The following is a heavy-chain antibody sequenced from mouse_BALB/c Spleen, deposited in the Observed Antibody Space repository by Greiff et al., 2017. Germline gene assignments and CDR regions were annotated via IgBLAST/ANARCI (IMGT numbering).Heavy chain of an antibody. V-gene: IGHV5-17*02. CDR1: GFTFSSFG. J-gene: IGHJ1*01. Sequence: EVKVEESGGGLVQPGGSRKLSCAAPGFTFSSFGMHWVRQAPEKGLEWVAYISSGSSTIYYADTVKGRFTISRDNPKNTLFLQMTSLRSEDTAMYYCARSEYGNYWYFDVWGAGTTVTVSS. CDR2: ISSGSSTI. CDR3: ARSEYGNYWYFDV. D-gene: IGHD2-10*02.